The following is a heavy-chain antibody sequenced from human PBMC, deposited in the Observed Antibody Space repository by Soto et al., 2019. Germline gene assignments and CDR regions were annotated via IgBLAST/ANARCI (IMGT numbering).Heavy chain of an antibody. J-gene: IGHJ4*02. CDR3: AKDLEVRGVIPLVGY. CDR1: GFTFSSYG. D-gene: IGHD3-10*01. CDR2: ISYDGSNK. Sequence: QVQLVESGGGVVQPGRSLRLSCAASGFTFSSYGMHWVRQAPGKGLEWVAVISYDGSNKYYADSVKGRFTISRDNSKNTLYLQMNSLRAEDTAVYYCAKDLEVRGVIPLVGYWGQGNLVTVSS. V-gene: IGHV3-30*18.